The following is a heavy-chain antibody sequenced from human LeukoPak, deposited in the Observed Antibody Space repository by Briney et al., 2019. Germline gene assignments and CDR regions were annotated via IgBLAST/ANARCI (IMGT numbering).Heavy chain of an antibody. CDR3: TKDHRSCVGTSCLLSLP. D-gene: IGHD2-2*01. Sequence: PGGSLRLACAAAGFTFSTYAMSWVRQAPGKGRGWVASITSGPVYTYHPHSAKGRFTISRDNSQSPLHLQLISLRPEDTAVYSCTKDHRSCVGTSCLLSLPCGQGALATVSS. J-gene: IGHJ5*02. V-gene: IGHV3-23*01. CDR1: GFTFSTYA. CDR2: ITSGPVYT.